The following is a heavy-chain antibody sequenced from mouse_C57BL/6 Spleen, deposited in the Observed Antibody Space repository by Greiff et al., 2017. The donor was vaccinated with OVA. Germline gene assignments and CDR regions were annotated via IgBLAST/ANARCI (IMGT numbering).Heavy chain of an antibody. CDR3: ARLGVTTVPYAMDY. J-gene: IGHJ4*01. D-gene: IGHD2-5*01. V-gene: IGHV2-9-1*01. CDR2: IWTGGGK. CDR1: GFSLTSYA. Sequence: QVQLKESGPGLVAPSQSLSITCTVSGFSLTSYAISWVRQPPGKGLEWLGVIWTGGGKNYNSAIKSRLSISKDNSKSQVFLKMNSLQTDDTARYYCARLGVTTVPYAMDYWGQGTSVTVSS.